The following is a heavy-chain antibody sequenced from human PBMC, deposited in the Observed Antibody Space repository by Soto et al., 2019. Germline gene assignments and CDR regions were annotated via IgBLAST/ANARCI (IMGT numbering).Heavy chain of an antibody. CDR2: ISSSSSTI. CDR3: ARGPYSGSYYRKFDY. J-gene: IGHJ4*02. Sequence: EVQLVESGGGLVQPGGSLRLSCAASGFTFSSYSMNWVRQAPGKGLEWVSYISSSSSTIYYADSVKGRFTISRDNAKNSLYLQMNRLRDEDTAVYYCARGPYSGSYYRKFDYWGQGTLVTVSS. CDR1: GFTFSSYS. V-gene: IGHV3-48*02. D-gene: IGHD1-26*01.